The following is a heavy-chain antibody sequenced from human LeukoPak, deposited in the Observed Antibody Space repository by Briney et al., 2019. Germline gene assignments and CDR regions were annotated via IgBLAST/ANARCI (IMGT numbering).Heavy chain of an antibody. Sequence: ASVKVSCKASGYTFTSYDINWVRQATGQGLEWMGLMNPNSGNTGYAQEFQGRVTMTRNTSISTAYMELSSLRSEDTAVYYCASVLMVRGVILGDVWGQGTTVTVSS. CDR1: GYTFTSYD. V-gene: IGHV1-8*01. CDR3: ASVLMVRGVILGDV. CDR2: MNPNSGNT. D-gene: IGHD3-10*01. J-gene: IGHJ6*02.